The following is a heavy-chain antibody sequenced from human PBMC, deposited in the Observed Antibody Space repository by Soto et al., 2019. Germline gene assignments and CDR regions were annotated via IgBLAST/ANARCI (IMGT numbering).Heavy chain of an antibody. J-gene: IGHJ4*02. CDR2: ISGSGVRT. CDR1: GFTFSSYA. D-gene: IGHD2-8*01. Sequence: PGGSLRLSCAASGFTFSSYAMSWVRQAPGKGLEWVSVISGSGVRTYYADSVKGRFTISRDNSKNTLYLQMNSLRAEDTAVYFWAKVVMYCNNDECYVYYFDYWGQGTLVTVSS. CDR3: AKVVMYCNNDECYVYYFDY. V-gene: IGHV3-23*01.